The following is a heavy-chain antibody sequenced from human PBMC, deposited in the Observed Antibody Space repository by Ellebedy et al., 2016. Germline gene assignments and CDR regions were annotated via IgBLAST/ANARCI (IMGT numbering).Heavy chain of an antibody. CDR3: ARGRTISATTYFDY. Sequence: SETLSLXCGVFGGSFTGFYWSWIRQSPGEGLEWIGEIYHSGSTNYNPSLKGRVSMSVDKSKNQFSLNLTSVTATDAAVYYCARGRTISATTYFDYWGQGSLVTVSS. CDR1: GGSFTGFY. CDR2: IYHSGST. J-gene: IGHJ4*02. D-gene: IGHD4-17*01. V-gene: IGHV4-34*01.